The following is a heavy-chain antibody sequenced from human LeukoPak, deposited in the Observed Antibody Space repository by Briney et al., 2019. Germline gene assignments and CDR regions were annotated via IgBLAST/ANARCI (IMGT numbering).Heavy chain of an antibody. CDR2: IYPGDSDT. V-gene: IGHV5-51*01. J-gene: IGHJ4*02. CDR3: ARQGGMGVTTSGPHY. CDR1: GYSFTSYW. D-gene: IGHD4-17*01. Sequence: GESLKISCKGSGYSFTSYWIGWVRPMPGKGLEWMGIIYPGDSDTRYSPSFQGQVTISADKSTSTAYLQWSSLKASDTAMYYCARQGGMGVTTSGPHYWGQGTLVTVSS.